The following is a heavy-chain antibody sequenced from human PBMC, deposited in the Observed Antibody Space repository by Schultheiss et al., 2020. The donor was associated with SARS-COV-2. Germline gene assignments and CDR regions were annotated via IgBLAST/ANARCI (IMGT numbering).Heavy chain of an antibody. J-gene: IGHJ4*02. CDR1: GGSISSYY. D-gene: IGHD6-6*01. Sequence: SETLSLTCTVSGGSISSYYWSWIRQPPGKGLEWIGEIYHSGSTNYNPSLKSRVTISVDKSKNQFSLKLSSVTAADTAVYYCARDGGESSSSYFDYWGQGTLVTVSS. CDR2: IYHSGST. V-gene: IGHV4-59*12. CDR3: ARDGGESSSSYFDY.